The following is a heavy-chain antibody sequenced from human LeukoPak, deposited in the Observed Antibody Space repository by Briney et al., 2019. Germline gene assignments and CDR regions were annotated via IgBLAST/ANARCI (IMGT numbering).Heavy chain of an antibody. CDR2: MNPTSGST. CDR1: GYSFTDYD. D-gene: IGHD5-12*01. CDR3: AGGWEPYDYFFDP. V-gene: IGHV1-8*01. J-gene: IGHJ5*02. Sequence: ASVKISCKTSGYSFTDYDINWVRQAPGQGLEWMGWMNPTSGSTDYAQKFQDRVTMTRNTSMSTAYMELSGLKSDDTAIYYCAGGWEPYDYFFDPWGQGTLVTVSS.